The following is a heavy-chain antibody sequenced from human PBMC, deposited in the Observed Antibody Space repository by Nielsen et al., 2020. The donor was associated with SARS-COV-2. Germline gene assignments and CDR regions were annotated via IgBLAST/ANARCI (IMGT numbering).Heavy chain of an antibody. CDR2: ISSSSSYI. CDR1: GFTFSSYS. J-gene: IGHJ4*02. V-gene: IGHV3-21*01. Sequence: GESLKISCAASGFTFSSYSMNWVRQAPGKGLEWVSSISSSSSYIYYADSVKGRFTISRDNAKNSLYLQMNSLRAEDTAAYYCAKDGHSSGWYGAPDYWGQGTLVTVSS. D-gene: IGHD6-19*01. CDR3: AKDGHSSGWYGAPDY.